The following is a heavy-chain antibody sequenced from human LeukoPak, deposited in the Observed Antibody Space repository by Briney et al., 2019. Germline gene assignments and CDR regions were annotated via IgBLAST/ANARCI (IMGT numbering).Heavy chain of an antibody. Sequence: GGSLRLSCAASGFTFDDYGMSWVRQAPGKGLEWVSGINWNGGSTGYADSVKGRFTISRDNAKNSLYLQMNSLRAEDTALYHCARDFRRWYYYDSSGLLDYWGQGTLVTVSS. D-gene: IGHD3-22*01. CDR3: ARDFRRWYYYDSSGLLDY. J-gene: IGHJ4*02. CDR1: GFTFDDYG. CDR2: INWNGGST. V-gene: IGHV3-20*01.